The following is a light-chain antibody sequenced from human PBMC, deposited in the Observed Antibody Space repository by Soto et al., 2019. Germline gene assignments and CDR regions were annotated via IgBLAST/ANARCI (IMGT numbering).Light chain of an antibody. J-gene: IGKJ5*01. CDR3: QQYNNWSPCT. Sequence: EIVMTQSPATLSVSPGERATLSCRASQSVSSNLAWYQQKPGQAPRLLIYGASTRATGIPARFSGSGSGTEFTLTISSLQSEDFAVYYCQQYNNWSPCTFGQGTRLESK. CDR2: GAS. CDR1: QSVSSN. V-gene: IGKV3-15*01.